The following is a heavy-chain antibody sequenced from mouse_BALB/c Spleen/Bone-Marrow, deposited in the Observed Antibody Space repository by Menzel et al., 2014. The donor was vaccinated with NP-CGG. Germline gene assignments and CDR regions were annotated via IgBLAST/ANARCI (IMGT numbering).Heavy chain of an antibody. CDR2: IYPSDSYT. CDR1: GYTFTSYW. Sequence: VHLVESGAELVRPGASVKLSCKASGYTFTSYWINWVRQRPGQGLEWIGNIYPSDSYTNYNQKFKDKATLTVDKSSSTAYMQLSSPTSEDSAVYYCSRTYEYFDYWGQGTTLTVSS. D-gene: IGHD2-3*01. J-gene: IGHJ2*01. V-gene: IGHV1-69*02. CDR3: SRTYEYFDY.